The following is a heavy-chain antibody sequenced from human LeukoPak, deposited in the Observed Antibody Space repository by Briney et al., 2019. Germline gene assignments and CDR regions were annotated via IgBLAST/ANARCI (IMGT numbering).Heavy chain of an antibody. CDR2: MNPDTGDT. D-gene: IGHD5-24*01. CDR1: GSFSSQS. J-gene: IGHJ4*02. CDR3: ARGGRWLYIDY. V-gene: IGHV1-8*02. Sequence: WASVKVSCKASGSFSSQSFTWVRQATGQGLEWMGWMNPDTGDTGYAQKFQGRLTMTRNTSISTAYMELSSLRSEDTAVYYCARGGRWLYIDYWGQGTLVTVSS.